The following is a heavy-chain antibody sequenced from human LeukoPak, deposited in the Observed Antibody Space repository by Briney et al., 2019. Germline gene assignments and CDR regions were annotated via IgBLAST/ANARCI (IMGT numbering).Heavy chain of an antibody. CDR2: IIPILGIA. Sequence: ASVKVSCKASGGTFSSYTISWVRQAPGQGLESMGRIIPILGIANSAQKFPGRVTITADKSTSTAYMELSSLRSEDTAVYYCAGGGSSGYPQDYWGQGTLVTVSS. V-gene: IGHV1-69*02. D-gene: IGHD3-22*01. CDR3: AGGGSSGYPQDY. J-gene: IGHJ4*02. CDR1: GGTFSSYT.